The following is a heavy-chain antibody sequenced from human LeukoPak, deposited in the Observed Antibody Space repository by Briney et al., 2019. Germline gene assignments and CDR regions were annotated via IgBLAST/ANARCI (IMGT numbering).Heavy chain of an antibody. D-gene: IGHD3-16*01. V-gene: IGHV3-21*06. CDR2: ISGSSNYK. J-gene: IGHJ3*02. Sequence: PGGSLRLSCAASGFTFSSVTMNWVRQAPGKGLEWVSFISGSSNYKYYADSVKGRFTISRDNAKNSLYLQMNSLRAEDTAVYYCARGPPGESLDIWGQGTMVTVSS. CDR1: GFTFSSVT. CDR3: ARGPPGESLDI.